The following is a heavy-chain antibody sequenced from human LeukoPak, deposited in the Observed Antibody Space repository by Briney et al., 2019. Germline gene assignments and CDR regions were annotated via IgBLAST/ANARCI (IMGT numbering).Heavy chain of an antibody. V-gene: IGHV3-20*04. D-gene: IGHD3-3*01. CDR3: AKDIFLVLATGFFDY. Sequence: GGSLRLSCAASGFTFNDYGMSWVRQAPGKGLEWVSGVNWNGGRTGYADSMKGRFIISRDNAKNSLYLQVNSLRAEDTAVYYCAKDIFLVLATGFFDYWGQGTLVTVSS. J-gene: IGHJ4*02. CDR1: GFTFNDYG. CDR2: VNWNGGRT.